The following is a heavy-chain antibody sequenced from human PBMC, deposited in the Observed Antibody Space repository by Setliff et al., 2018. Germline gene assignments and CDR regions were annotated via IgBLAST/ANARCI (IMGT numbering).Heavy chain of an antibody. D-gene: IGHD5-12*01. Sequence: GESLTISCTASGFTFSDYGMHWVRQAPGKGLEWVANIKQDGSEKYYVDSVKGRFTISRGNARNSLHLQMNNLRAEDTAVYYCARDSGVARIRKTAFDYWGQGTLVTVSS. CDR2: IKQDGSEK. V-gene: IGHV3-7*03. CDR1: GFTFSDYG. CDR3: ARDSGVARIRKTAFDY. J-gene: IGHJ4*02.